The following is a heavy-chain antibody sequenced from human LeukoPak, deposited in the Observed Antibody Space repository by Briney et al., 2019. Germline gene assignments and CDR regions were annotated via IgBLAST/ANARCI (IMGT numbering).Heavy chain of an antibody. V-gene: IGHV3-30*03. CDR3: ATAPLNGYSSGWYSFDY. CDR2: LVYDGFYK. CDR1: GFSFSNYG. D-gene: IGHD6-19*01. Sequence: PGRSLRLSCAASGFSFSNYGMHWVRQAPGKGLEWVALLVYDGFYKYYADSVKGRFTISRDDSTNTVYLHLSSLRAEDTAVYYCATAPLNGYSSGWYSFDYWGQGTLVTVSS. J-gene: IGHJ4*02.